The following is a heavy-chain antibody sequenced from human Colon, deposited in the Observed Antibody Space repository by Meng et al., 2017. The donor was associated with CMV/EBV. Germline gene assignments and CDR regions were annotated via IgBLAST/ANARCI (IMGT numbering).Heavy chain of an antibody. CDR3: AREGTYSSSSGLGL. CDR1: GGTFSSYA. V-gene: IGHV1-2*02. D-gene: IGHD6-6*01. CDR2: INPNSGDT. Sequence: ASVKVSCKASGGTFSSYAISWVRQAPGQGLEWMGWINPNSGDTTYAQIFQGRVTMTVDTPSGTVYMELKGLRSGDTAVYYCAREGTYSSSSGLGLWGPGALVTVSS. J-gene: IGHJ4*02.